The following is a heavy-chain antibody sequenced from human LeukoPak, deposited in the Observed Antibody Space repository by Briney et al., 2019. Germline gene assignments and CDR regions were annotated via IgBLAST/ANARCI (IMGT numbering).Heavy chain of an antibody. CDR1: GGSFSGYY. CDR3: ARDEIP. V-gene: IGHV4-34*01. J-gene: IGHJ5*02. CDR2: IYHSGST. Sequence: SETLSLTCAVYGGSFSGYYWSWIRQPPGKGLEWIGSIYHSGSTYYNPSLKSRVTISVDTSKNQFSLKLSSVTAADTAVYYCARDEIPWGQGTLVTVSS.